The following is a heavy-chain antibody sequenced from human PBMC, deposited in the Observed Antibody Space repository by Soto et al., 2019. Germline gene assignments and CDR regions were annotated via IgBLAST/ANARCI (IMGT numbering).Heavy chain of an antibody. CDR2: ISPGSRYP. CDR1: GFTFGDSY. V-gene: IGHV3-11*06. D-gene: IGHD1-7*01. J-gene: IGHJ4*02. Sequence: GGSLRLSCAGSGFTFGDSYMSWIRQAPGKGLEWLSYISPGSRYPAYADSVKGRFTISRDNAKNSLYLQMNSLRAEDTAIYYCATKVTGTTYFGYWGRGTLVTVSS. CDR3: ATKVTGTTYFGY.